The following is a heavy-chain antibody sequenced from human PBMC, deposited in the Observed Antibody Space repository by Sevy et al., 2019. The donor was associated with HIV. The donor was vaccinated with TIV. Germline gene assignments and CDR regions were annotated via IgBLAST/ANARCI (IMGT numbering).Heavy chain of an antibody. J-gene: IGHJ4*01. CDR2: ISSSSSYI. Sequence: GGSLRLSCAASGFTFSSYSMNWVRQAPGKGLEWVSSISSSSSYIYYSDSVKGRFTISRDNAKNSLYLQMNSLRAEDTAVYYCARATGYSSCWYFSGIDYWGHGTLVTVSS. CDR3: ARATGYSSCWYFSGIDY. D-gene: IGHD6-13*01. CDR1: GFTFSSYS. V-gene: IGHV3-21*01.